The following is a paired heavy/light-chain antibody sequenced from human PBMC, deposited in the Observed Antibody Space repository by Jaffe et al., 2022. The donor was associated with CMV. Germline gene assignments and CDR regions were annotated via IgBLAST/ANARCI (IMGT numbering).Heavy chain of an antibody. V-gene: IGHV4-59*08. D-gene: IGHD6-19*01. CDR3: ARQGFQGDGTGWDSEYFQD. Sequence: QVQLQESGPGLVKPSETLSLTCTVSGGSISRYYWSWIRQPPGKGLEWLGYIYYSASTNYNPSLQGRVTISRDTSKNQFSLRLRSVTAADTAVYYCARQGFQGDGTGWDSEYFQDWGQGTLVVVSS. J-gene: IGHJ1*01. CDR1: GGSISRYY. CDR2: IYYSAST.
Light chain of an antibody. CDR3: QQYGSSPLT. CDR1: QSVGSSS. Sequence: EIVLTQSPGTLSLSPGERATLSCRASQSVGSSSLAWYQQKPGQAPRLLIYGASSRATGIPDKFSGSGSGTDFTLTISRLEPEDFAVYYCQQYGSSPLTFGGGTKVEIK. CDR2: GAS. V-gene: IGKV3-20*01. J-gene: IGKJ4*01.